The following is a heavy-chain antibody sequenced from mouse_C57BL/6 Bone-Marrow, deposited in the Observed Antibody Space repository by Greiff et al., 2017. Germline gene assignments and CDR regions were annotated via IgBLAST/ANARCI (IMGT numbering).Heavy chain of an antibody. J-gene: IGHJ1*03. CDR1: GYTFTSYW. Sequence: VQLQQPGAELVKPGASVKLSCKASGYTFTSYWMHWVKQRPGQGLEWIGLIHPNSGSTNYNEKFKSKATLTVDKSSSTAYMQLSSLTSEDSAVYYCARGGGNPWYFDVWGTGTTVTVSS. CDR3: ARGGGNPWYFDV. CDR2: IHPNSGST. V-gene: IGHV1-64*01. D-gene: IGHD2-1*01.